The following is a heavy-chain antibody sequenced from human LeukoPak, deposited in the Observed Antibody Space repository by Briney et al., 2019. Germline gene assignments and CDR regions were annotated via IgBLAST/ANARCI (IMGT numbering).Heavy chain of an antibody. CDR2: IYPGDSDT. D-gene: IGHD3-22*01. J-gene: IGHJ6*02. Sequence: GESLKISCKGSRYSFTSYWIGWVRQMPGKGLEWMGIIYPGDSDTRYSPSFQGQVTISADRSISTAYLQWSSLKASDTAMYYCARHEGYYYDSSGYYGYGMDVWGQGTTVTVSS. CDR3: ARHEGYYYDSSGYYGYGMDV. CDR1: RYSFTSYW. V-gene: IGHV5-51*01.